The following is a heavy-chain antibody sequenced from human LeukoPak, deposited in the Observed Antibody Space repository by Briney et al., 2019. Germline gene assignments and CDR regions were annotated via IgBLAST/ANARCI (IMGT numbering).Heavy chain of an antibody. J-gene: IGHJ4*02. Sequence: GGSLRLSCAASGFTFDDYAMHWVPRAPGKGLEWVSGISWNSGSIGYADSVKGRFTISRDNAKNSLYLQMNSLRAEDTALYYCAKDGYNGWFDYWGQGTLVTVSS. CDR3: AKDGYNGWFDY. V-gene: IGHV3-9*01. CDR1: GFTFDDYA. CDR2: ISWNSGSI. D-gene: IGHD5-24*01.